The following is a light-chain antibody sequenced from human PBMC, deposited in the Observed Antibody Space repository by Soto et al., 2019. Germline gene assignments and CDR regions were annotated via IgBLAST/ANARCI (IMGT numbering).Light chain of an antibody. J-gene: IGLJ1*01. V-gene: IGLV2-14*01. CDR1: SSDVGGYDF. CDR2: EVS. CDR3: SSHTSRSSPHV. Sequence: QSVLTQPASVSGSPGQSITISCTGTSSDVGGYDFVSWYQQHPGKAPKLMIYEVSNRPSGVSNRFSGSKSGNTASLTISGLQAEDEADYYCSSHTSRSSPHVFGIGTKLTVL.